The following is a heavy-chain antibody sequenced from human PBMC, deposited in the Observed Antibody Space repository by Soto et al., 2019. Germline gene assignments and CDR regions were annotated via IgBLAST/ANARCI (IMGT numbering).Heavy chain of an antibody. CDR1: GFTFSSYG. D-gene: IGHD3-10*01. J-gene: IGHJ4*02. Sequence: QVQLVESGGGVVQPGRSLRLSCAASGFTFSSYGMHWVRQAPGKGLEWVAVISYDGSNKYYADSVKGRFTISRDNSKNTLYLQMNSLRAEDTAVYYCAKDRKGSPAYWGQGTLVTVSS. CDR2: ISYDGSNK. CDR3: AKDRKGSPAY. V-gene: IGHV3-30*18.